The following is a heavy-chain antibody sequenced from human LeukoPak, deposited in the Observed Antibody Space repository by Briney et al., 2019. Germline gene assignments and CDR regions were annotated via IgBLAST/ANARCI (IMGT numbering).Heavy chain of an antibody. CDR2: MNPKSGNT. CDR1: GYTFTSYD. CDR3: ARAYHYGYSSGWYAVDY. V-gene: IGHV1-8*01. Sequence: ASVKVSCKASGYTFTSYDINWVRQATGQGLEWMGWMNPKSGNTGYAQKFQGRVTMTRNTSISTAYMELSSLRSEDTAVYYCARAYHYGYSSGWYAVDYWGQGTLVTVSS. J-gene: IGHJ4*02. D-gene: IGHD6-19*01.